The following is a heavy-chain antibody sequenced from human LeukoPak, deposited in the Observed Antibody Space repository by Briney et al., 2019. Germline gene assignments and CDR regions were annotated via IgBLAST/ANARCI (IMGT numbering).Heavy chain of an antibody. V-gene: IGHV3-11*06. Sequence: GGSLRLSCAASGFTFSDYYMTWIRQAPGKGLEWLSYISPSSSSTIYADPVKGRFTISRDNAKNSLHLQMDSLRAEDTAVYYCARERRLSDWGQGTLVTVSS. CDR2: ISPSSSST. J-gene: IGHJ4*02. CDR1: GFTFSDYY. D-gene: IGHD6-25*01. CDR3: ARERRLSD.